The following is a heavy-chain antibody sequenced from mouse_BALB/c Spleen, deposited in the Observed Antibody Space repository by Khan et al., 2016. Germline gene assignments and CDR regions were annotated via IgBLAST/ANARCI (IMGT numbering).Heavy chain of an antibody. CDR3: ARENESYYFDY. CDR1: GFTFSTYG. CDR2: INSNGGST. V-gene: IGHV5-6-3*01. J-gene: IGHJ2*01. Sequence: EVELVESGGGLVQPGGSLKLSCAASGFTFSTYGMSWVRQTPDKRLELVATINSNGGSTYYPDSVKGRFTISRDNAKNTLYMQMISLKSEDTAMYYCARENESYYFDYWGQGTTLTVSS.